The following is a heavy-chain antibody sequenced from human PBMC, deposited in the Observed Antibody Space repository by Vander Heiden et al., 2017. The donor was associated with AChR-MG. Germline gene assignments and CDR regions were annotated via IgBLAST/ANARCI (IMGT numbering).Heavy chain of an antibody. D-gene: IGHD5-18*01. CDR2: INHSGST. CDR1: GGSFSDYY. J-gene: IGHJ4*02. V-gene: IGHV4-34*01. CDR3: ATRGYSYGRYYFDY. Sequence: QVQLQQWGAGLLQPSETLSLTCAVHGGSFSDYYWSWIRQPPGKGLEWIGEINHSGSTNYNPSLKSRVTISVDTSKNQFSLKLSSVTAADTAVFYCATRGYSYGRYYFDYWGQGTLVTVSS.